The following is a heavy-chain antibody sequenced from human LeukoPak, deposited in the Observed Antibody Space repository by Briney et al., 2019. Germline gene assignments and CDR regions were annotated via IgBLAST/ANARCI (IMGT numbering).Heavy chain of an antibody. CDR3: VKATRGNLWHGLPWDHSDK. D-gene: IGHD1-14*01. V-gene: IGHV3-30*18. CDR2: ISDDGDNK. J-gene: IGHJ4*02. CDR1: GFTLSNYG. Sequence: PGGSLRLSCAASGFTLSNYGMHWVRQPPGKGLEWVTFISDDGDNKHYADSVKGRLTASRDNSKSTLFLQMNSLRVKDTAVYYCVKATRGNLWHGLPWDHSDKWGQGTLVTVSS.